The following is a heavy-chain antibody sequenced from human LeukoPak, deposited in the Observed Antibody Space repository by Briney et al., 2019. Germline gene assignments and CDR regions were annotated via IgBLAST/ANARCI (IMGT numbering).Heavy chain of an antibody. J-gene: IGHJ6*02. D-gene: IGHD6-19*01. Sequence: GASVKVSCEASGGTFSNYAISWVRQAPGQGLEWMGGIIPMSGTTNYAQKFQGRVTITADESTNTAYMALSSLRSVDTALYYCAREQWLVPHRYYYYGMDVWGQGTTVTVSS. CDR2: IIPMSGTT. CDR1: GGTFSNYA. V-gene: IGHV1-69*13. CDR3: AREQWLVPHRYYYYGMDV.